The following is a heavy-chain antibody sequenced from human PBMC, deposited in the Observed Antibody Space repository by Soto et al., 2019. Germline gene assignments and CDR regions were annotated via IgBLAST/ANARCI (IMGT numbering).Heavy chain of an antibody. CDR1: GFTFISYG. V-gene: IGHV3-30*18. CDR2: ISYDGSNK. J-gene: IGHJ4*02. Sequence: GGSLRLSCAASGFTFISYGMHWVRQAPGKGLEWVAVISYDGSNKYYADSVKGRFTISRDNSKNTLYLQMNSLRAEDTAVYYCAKDQGYYISYWGQGTLVTVSS. D-gene: IGHD3-3*01. CDR3: AKDQGYYISY.